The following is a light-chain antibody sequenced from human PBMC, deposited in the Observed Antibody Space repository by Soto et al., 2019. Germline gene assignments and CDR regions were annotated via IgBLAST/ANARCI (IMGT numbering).Light chain of an antibody. CDR1: QSTSSY. CDR3: QHYNSYSEA. J-gene: IGKJ1*01. CDR2: DAS. Sequence: DIQMTQSPSTLSASVGDRVTITCRASQSTSSYLAWYQQKPGNAPKLLIYDASTLEGGVPSRFSGIGSGTEFTLTITSLQPEDFATYYCQHYNSYSEAFGQGTKVDIK. V-gene: IGKV1-5*01.